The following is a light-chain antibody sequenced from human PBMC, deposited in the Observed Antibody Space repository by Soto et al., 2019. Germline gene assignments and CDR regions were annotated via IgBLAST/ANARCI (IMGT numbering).Light chain of an antibody. CDR1: SSDVGGYNY. CDR2: DVA. CDR3: CSYAGSYTLI. V-gene: IGLV2-11*01. J-gene: IGLJ2*01. Sequence: QSALTQPRSVSGSPGQSVTVSCTGSSSDVGGYNYVSWYQQHPGKAPKLLISDVANRASGVPDRFSGSKSGNTASLTISGLQPDDEAEYFCCSYAGSYTLIFGGATKLTVL.